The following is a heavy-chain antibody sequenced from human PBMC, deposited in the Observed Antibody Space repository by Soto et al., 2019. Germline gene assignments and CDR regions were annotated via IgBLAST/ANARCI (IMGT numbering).Heavy chain of an antibody. J-gene: IGHJ6*02. CDR3: AIFTPASNLYYFSGLDF. CDR1: GITFDTYG. Sequence: GGSRRLPCVPSGITFDTYGIHWVRQAPGKGLQWLALFSYEGSNSYYADSVRGRFTISTANSTNTLYLQMTTLRPEHTPLYYFAIFTPASNLYYFSGLDFWGQGTSVTVSS. D-gene: IGHD2-15*01. V-gene: IGHV3-30-3*01. CDR2: FSYEGSNS.